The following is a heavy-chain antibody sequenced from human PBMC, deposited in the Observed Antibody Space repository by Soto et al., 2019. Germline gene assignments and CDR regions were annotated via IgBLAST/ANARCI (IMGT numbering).Heavy chain of an antibody. CDR2: ISDSSGTI. CDR1: GFTFTRHS. D-gene: IGHD4-17*01. Sequence: GGSLRLSCTASGFTFTRHSMNWVRQAAGKGLEWISYISDSSGTIYYADSVKGRFTISRDNVQNSLYLQMNSLRDEDTAVYYCAREPYSSTTVTIMVDWGKGPQGTVSS. J-gene: IGHJ4*02. CDR3: AREPYSSTTVTIMVD. V-gene: IGHV3-48*02.